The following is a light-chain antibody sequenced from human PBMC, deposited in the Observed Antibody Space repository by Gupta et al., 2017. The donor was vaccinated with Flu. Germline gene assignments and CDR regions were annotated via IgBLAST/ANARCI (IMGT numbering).Light chain of an antibody. CDR1: SSYVGGYKY. CDR2: EVS. CDR3: SSYTNTNTLVV. J-gene: IGLJ2*01. V-gene: IGLV2-14*01. Sequence: QVALNPPASVSGSPGQSVTIPCTGTSSYVGGYKYVSWYQQHPGKAPKLMIFEVSNRPSGVSNRFSGSKTGDTASLTISRLQAEDEDDYYCSSYTNTNTLVVFGGETKLTVL.